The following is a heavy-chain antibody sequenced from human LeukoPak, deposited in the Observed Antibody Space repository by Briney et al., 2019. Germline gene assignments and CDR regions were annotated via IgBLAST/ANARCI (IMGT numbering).Heavy chain of an antibody. CDR2: TSYDGGNT. V-gene: IGHV3-30*18. CDR1: GFMFSAYG. CDR3: AKDSSSGSSYYFHGMDV. J-gene: IGHJ6*02. Sequence: GGSLRLSCAASGFMFSAYGMHWVRQAPGKGLEWLTVTSYDGGNTYYAASVKGRFTISRDNSNNTLDLQMNSLRAEDTAVYYCAKDSSSGSSYYFHGMDVWGQGTTVIVSS. D-gene: IGHD3-10*01.